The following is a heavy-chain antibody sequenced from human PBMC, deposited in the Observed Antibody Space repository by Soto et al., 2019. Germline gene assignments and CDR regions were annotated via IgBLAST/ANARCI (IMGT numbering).Heavy chain of an antibody. CDR3: TSKFGQLLADAFDI. J-gene: IGHJ3*02. D-gene: IGHD3-10*01. CDR1: GDSISRSYW. Sequence: SETLSLTCAVSGDSISRSYWWSWVRQFPGKGLEWIGEIYHSGSTIHNPSLQSRVTLSVDKSKNEFSLKMSSVTAADTAVYYCTSKFGQLLADAFDIWGQGTMVTVS. CDR2: IYHSGST. V-gene: IGHV4-4*02.